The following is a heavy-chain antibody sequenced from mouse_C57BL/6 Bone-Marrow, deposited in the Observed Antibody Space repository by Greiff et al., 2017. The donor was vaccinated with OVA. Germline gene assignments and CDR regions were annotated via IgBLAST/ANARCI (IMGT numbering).Heavy chain of an antibody. Sequence: EVQLQESGGGLVQPGGSMKLSCAASGFTFSDAWMDWVRQSPEKGLEWVAEIRNKANNHATYYAESVKGRFTISRDDSKSSVYLQMNSLRAEDTGIYYCTSHTLPITKKFDYWGQGTTLTVSS. CDR1: GFTFSDAW. V-gene: IGHV6-6*01. CDR3: TSHTLPITKKFDY. D-gene: IGHD1-3*01. J-gene: IGHJ2*01. CDR2: IRNKANNHAT.